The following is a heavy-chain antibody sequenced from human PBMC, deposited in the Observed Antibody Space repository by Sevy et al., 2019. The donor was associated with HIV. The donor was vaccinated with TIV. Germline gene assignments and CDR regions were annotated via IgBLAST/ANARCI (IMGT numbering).Heavy chain of an antibody. Sequence: ASVKVSCKASGGTFSSYAISWVRQAPGQGLEWMGGIIPIFGTANYAQKFQGRVTITADESTSTAYMELSSLRSEDMAVYYCARGPAAAGFYYYYYGMDVWGQGTTVTVSS. V-gene: IGHV1-69*13. D-gene: IGHD6-13*01. CDR3: ARGPAAAGFYYYYYGMDV. CDR2: IIPIFGTA. CDR1: GGTFSSYA. J-gene: IGHJ6*02.